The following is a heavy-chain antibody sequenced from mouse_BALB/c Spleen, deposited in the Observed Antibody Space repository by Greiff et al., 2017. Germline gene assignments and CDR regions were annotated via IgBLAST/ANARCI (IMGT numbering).Heavy chain of an antibody. D-gene: IGHD3-2*01. CDR3: ASIDSSGYGGFAY. V-gene: IGHV5-17*02. J-gene: IGHJ3*01. Sequence: DVHLVESGGGLVQPGGSRKLSCAASGFTFSSFGMHWVRQAPEKGLEWVAYISSGSSTIYYADTVKGRFTISRDTPKNTLFLQMTSLRSEDTAMYYCASIDSSGYGGFAYWGQGTLVTVSA. CDR2: ISSGSSTI. CDR1: GFTFSSFG.